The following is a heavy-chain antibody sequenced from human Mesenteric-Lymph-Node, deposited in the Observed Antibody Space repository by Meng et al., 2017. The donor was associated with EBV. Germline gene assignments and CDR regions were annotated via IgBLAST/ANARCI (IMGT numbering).Heavy chain of an antibody. CDR2: VGHSGGT. CDR1: GVSLSGYY. V-gene: IGHV4-34*01. CDR3: ARAGAYYDVLTGFDY. J-gene: IGHJ4*02. D-gene: IGHD3-9*01. Sequence: QGQLQQWGAGLVKPSETLSLTCAVHGVSLSGYYWSWIRQSPGKGLEWIGEVGHSGGTNYNPSLKSRVTISVDRSTNQFSLWLKSVTAADTAIYYCARAGAYYDVLTGFDYWGQGTLVTVSS.